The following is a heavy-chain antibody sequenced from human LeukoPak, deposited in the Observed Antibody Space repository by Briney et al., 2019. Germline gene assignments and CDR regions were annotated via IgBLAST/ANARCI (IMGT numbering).Heavy chain of an antibody. D-gene: IGHD6-13*01. J-gene: IGHJ4*02. Sequence: GGSLRLSCAASGFTFSSYGMHWVRQAPGKGLEWVAVISYDGSNKYYADSVKGRFTISRDNSENTLYLQMNSLRAEDTAVYYCAKDKIEQQLSPPFDYWGQGTLVTVSS. CDR2: ISYDGSNK. CDR1: GFTFSSYG. CDR3: AKDKIEQQLSPPFDY. V-gene: IGHV3-30*18.